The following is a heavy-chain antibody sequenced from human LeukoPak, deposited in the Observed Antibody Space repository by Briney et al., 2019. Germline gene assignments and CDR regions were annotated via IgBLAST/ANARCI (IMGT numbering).Heavy chain of an antibody. J-gene: IGHJ6*03. CDR1: IFNFDNYA. CDR3: ARVYYGSGSLHYYYYYMDV. V-gene: IGHV3-23*01. CDR2: IGGSGVSK. D-gene: IGHD3-10*01. Sequence: GGSLRLSCVVSIFNFDNYAMTWVRQAPGKGLEWVSAIGGSGVSKFYGDSVKGRFTISRDNSKNTLYLQMNSLRAEDTAVYYCARVYYGSGSLHYYYYYMDVWGKGTTVTISS.